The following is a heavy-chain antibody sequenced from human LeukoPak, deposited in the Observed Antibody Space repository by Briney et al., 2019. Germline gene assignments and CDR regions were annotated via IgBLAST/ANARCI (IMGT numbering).Heavy chain of an antibody. V-gene: IGHV3-33*06. CDR2: IWYDGSYK. CDR3: AKVVQYTASTGTGLDY. J-gene: IGHJ4*02. CDR1: GFTFFNYG. Sequence: GGSLRLSCAASGFTFFNYGMHWVRQAPGKGLDWVAVIWYDGSYKYYADSVRGRFTISRDNSKNTLYLHMDSLRAEDTAIYYCAKVVQYTASTGTGLDYWGRETLVTVSS. D-gene: IGHD6-13*01.